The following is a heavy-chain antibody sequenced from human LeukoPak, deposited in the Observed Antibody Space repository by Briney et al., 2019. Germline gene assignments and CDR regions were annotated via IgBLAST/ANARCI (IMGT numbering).Heavy chain of an antibody. Sequence: GGSLRLSCAASGFTFSSYSMNWVRQAPGKGLEWVGRIKSKTDGGITDYAAPVKGRFTISRDDSKNTLYLQMNSLKTEDTAVYYCTTADLCGGDCYSDYWGQGTLVTVSS. CDR1: GFTFSSYS. J-gene: IGHJ4*02. CDR3: TTADLCGGDCYSDY. CDR2: IKSKTDGGIT. D-gene: IGHD2-21*02. V-gene: IGHV3-15*01.